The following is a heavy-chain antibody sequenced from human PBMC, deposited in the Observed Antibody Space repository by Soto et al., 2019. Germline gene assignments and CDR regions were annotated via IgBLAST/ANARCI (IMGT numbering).Heavy chain of an antibody. D-gene: IGHD1-1*01. V-gene: IGHV4-34*01. CDR2: INESGST. CDR1: GQSFSGHS. Sequence: QVQLQQWGAGLVKPSETLSLSCAVYGQSFSGHSWAWIRQPPGKGLEWIGEINESGSTYYNPSLKKRVTISTYTSKNQFSLKLSSVSAADTAAYFCARGSGIVALPGELEDVKYDYWGQGTLVNVSS. J-gene: IGHJ4*02. CDR3: ARGSGIVALPGELEDVKYDY.